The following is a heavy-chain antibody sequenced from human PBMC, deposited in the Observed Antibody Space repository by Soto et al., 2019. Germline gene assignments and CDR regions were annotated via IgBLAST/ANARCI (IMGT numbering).Heavy chain of an antibody. Sequence: SVKVSCKESGYTFTSYYMHWVRQAPGQGLEWMGIINPSGGSTSYAQKFQGRVTMTRDTSTSTVYMELSSLRSEDTAVYYCARPYSSSWYEGWFDPWGQGTLVTVS. CDR2: INPSGGST. D-gene: IGHD6-13*01. CDR3: ARPYSSSWYEGWFDP. J-gene: IGHJ5*02. CDR1: GYTFTSYY. V-gene: IGHV1-46*01.